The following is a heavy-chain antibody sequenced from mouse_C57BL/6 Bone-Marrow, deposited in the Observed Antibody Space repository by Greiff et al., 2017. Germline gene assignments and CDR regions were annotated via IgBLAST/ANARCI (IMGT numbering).Heavy chain of an antibody. CDR1: GYAFSSSW. D-gene: IGHD1-2*01. V-gene: IGHV1-82*01. Sequence: QVQLQQSGPELVKPGASVKISCKASGYAFSSSWMNWVKQRPGKGLEWIGRIYPGDGDTNYNGKFKGKATLTADKSSSTAYMQLSSLTSEDSAVYFCARGDYYGHWYFDVWGTGTTVTVSS. CDR3: ARGDYYGHWYFDV. CDR2: IYPGDGDT. J-gene: IGHJ1*03.